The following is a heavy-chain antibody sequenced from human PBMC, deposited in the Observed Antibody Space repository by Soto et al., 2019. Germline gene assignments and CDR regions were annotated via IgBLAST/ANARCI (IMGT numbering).Heavy chain of an antibody. CDR1: GYTFTNYD. D-gene: IGHD3-16*01. V-gene: IGHV1-8*01. CDR2: MNPDSGNT. J-gene: IGHJ5*02. CDR3: ARGRFRRTWFDP. Sequence: QVQLVQSGAEVKKPGASVKVSCKASGYTFTNYDIHWVRQATGQGLEWMGWMNPDSGNTGQSKQFQGRGTMTRDTSISTAYMEMSSLRFEDTAVYYWARGRFRRTWFDPWGQGTLVTVSS.